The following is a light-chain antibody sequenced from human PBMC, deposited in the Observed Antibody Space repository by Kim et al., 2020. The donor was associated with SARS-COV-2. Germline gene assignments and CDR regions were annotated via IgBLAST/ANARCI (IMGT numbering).Light chain of an antibody. J-gene: IGKJ2*01. CDR3: QQYHDLPYT. CDR1: QSVSNK. CDR2: WSS. V-gene: IGKV4-1*01. Sequence: AVSLGVRATINCKSRQSVSNKLVWYQQKPGQPPKLLIRWSSDREAGVPDRFSGSGSGTDFTLTISSLQAEDVAVYHCQQYHDLPYTFGQGTKLEI.